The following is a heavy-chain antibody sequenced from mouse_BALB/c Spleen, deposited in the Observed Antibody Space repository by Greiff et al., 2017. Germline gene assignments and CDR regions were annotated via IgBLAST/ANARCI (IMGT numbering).Heavy chain of an antibody. CDR2: ISTYYGDA. D-gene: IGHD3-1*01. CDR1: GYTFTDYA. V-gene: IGHV1S137*01. J-gene: IGHJ4*01. Sequence: QVQLQQSGAELVRPGVSVKISCKGSGYTFTDYAMHWVKQSHAKSLEWIGVISTYYGDASYNQKFKGKATMTVDKSPSTAYMELARLTSEDSAIYYCARGSSGYPRAMDYWGQGTSVTVSS. CDR3: ARGSSGYPRAMDY.